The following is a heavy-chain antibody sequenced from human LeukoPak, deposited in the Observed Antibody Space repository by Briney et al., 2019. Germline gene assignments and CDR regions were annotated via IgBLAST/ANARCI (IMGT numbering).Heavy chain of an antibody. D-gene: IGHD4-23*01. Sequence: GGSLRLSCAASGFTFSTYSMNWVRQAPGKGLEWVSTISGSGGSTYYADSVKGRFTISRDNSKNTLYLQMNSLRAEDTAVYYCAKVGGNSYYYYGMDVWGQGTTVTVSS. V-gene: IGHV3-23*01. CDR2: ISGSGGST. J-gene: IGHJ6*02. CDR3: AKVGGNSYYYYGMDV. CDR1: GFTFSTYS.